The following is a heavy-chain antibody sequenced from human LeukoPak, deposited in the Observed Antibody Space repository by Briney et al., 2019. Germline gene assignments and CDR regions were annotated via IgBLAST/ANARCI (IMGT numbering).Heavy chain of an antibody. D-gene: IGHD2-15*01. CDR3: ARRGSGSRGDFDY. J-gene: IGHJ4*02. Sequence: PSETLSLTCTVSGGSISASSYYWGWIRQPPGKGLEWIATIYYSGTTYYNPSLKSRVTISVDTSKNQFSLNLSSVTAADTAVYYCARRGSGSRGDFDYGGKGPWVPVPS. V-gene: IGHV4-39*01. CDR2: IYYSGTT. CDR1: GGSISASSYY.